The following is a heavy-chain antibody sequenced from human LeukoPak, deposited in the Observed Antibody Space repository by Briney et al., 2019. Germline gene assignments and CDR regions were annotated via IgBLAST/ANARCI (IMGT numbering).Heavy chain of an antibody. V-gene: IGHV4-59*01. D-gene: IGHD6-19*01. J-gene: IGHJ3*02. CDR1: GGSISSYY. Sequence: PSETLSLTCTVSGGSISSYYWSWIRQPPGKGLEWIGYIYYSGSTNYNPSLTSRVTISVDTSKNQFSLKLSSVTAADTAVYYCARADSSGWNDAFDIWGQGTMVTVSS. CDR3: ARADSSGWNDAFDI. CDR2: IYYSGST.